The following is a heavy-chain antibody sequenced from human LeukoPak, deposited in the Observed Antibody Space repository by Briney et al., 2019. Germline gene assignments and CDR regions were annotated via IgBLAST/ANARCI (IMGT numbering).Heavy chain of an antibody. J-gene: IGHJ4*02. D-gene: IGHD6-13*01. V-gene: IGHV4-4*07. CDR2: IYTSGST. Sequence: SETLSLTCTVSGGSISSYYWSWIRQPAGKGLEWIVRIYTSGSTNYNPSLKSRVTISVDKSKNQFSLKLSSVTAADTAVYYCAREGYSSSWYYFDYWGQGTLVTVSS. CDR1: GGSISSYY. CDR3: AREGYSSSWYYFDY.